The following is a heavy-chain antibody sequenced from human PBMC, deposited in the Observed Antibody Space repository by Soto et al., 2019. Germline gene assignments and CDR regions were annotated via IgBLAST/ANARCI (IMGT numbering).Heavy chain of an antibody. J-gene: IGHJ4*02. V-gene: IGHV4-34*01. CDR2: INHNGLT. Sequence: SETLSLTCAVYSGSFSGYYWTWIRQPPGKGLEWIGEINHNGLTNYNPSLKSRVTISVDKSNNQFSLKLTSVTAADTAVYYCARERVVPSGPLYYFDYWGQGTLVTVSS. CDR3: ARERVVPSGPLYYFDY. CDR1: SGSFSGYY. D-gene: IGHD2-2*01.